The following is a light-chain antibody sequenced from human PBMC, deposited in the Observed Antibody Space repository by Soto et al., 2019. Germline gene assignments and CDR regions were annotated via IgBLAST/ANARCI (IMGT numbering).Light chain of an antibody. CDR3: MQGTHWPPST. CDR1: QSLTYSDGNTY. CDR2: KVS. Sequence: DVAMTQSPLSLPVTLGQPASISCRSSQSLTYSDGNTYLNWFQLRPGQSPRRLIYKVSNRDSGGRDRFSGSGSGIDVTLIISRVEAEDVGVYSCMQGTHWPPSTFGQGTKLEIK. V-gene: IGKV2-30*01. J-gene: IGKJ2*01.